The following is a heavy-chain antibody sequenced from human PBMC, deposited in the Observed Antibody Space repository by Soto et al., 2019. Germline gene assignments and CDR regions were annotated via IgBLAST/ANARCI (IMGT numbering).Heavy chain of an antibody. J-gene: IGHJ4*02. CDR2: INHSGST. CDR3: ARNKITALFDY. CDR1: GGSFSGYY. D-gene: IGHD3-10*01. Sequence: PSETLSLTCAVYGGSFSGYYWTWIRQPPGTGLEWIGEINHSGSTNYNPSLKSRVTISVDTSKNQFSLKLTSVTAADTAVYYCARNKITALFDYWGKGTRVPFPS. V-gene: IGHV4-34*01.